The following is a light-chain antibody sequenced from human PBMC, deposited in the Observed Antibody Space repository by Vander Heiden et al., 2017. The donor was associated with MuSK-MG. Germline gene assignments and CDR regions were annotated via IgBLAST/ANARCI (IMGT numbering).Light chain of an antibody. Sequence: PGERATLSCRASQSVSSSYLAWYQQKPGQAPRLLIYGASSRATAIPDRFSGSGSGTDFTLTISRLEPEDFAVYYCQQEGSSPRTFGQGTKVEIK. J-gene: IGKJ1*01. CDR3: QQEGSSPRT. CDR2: GAS. CDR1: QSVSSSY. V-gene: IGKV3-20*01.